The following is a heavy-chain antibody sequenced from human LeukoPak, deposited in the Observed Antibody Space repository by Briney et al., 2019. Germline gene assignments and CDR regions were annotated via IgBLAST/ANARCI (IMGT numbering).Heavy chain of an antibody. V-gene: IGHV1-2*02. Sequence: ASVKVSCKASGYTFTSYGISWVRQAPGQGLEWMGWINPNSGGTNYAQKFQGRVTMTRDTSISTAYMELSRLRSDDTAVYYCARGYDSSGYWGQGTLVTVSS. CDR3: ARGYDSSGY. CDR1: GYTFTSYG. J-gene: IGHJ4*02. CDR2: INPNSGGT. D-gene: IGHD3-22*01.